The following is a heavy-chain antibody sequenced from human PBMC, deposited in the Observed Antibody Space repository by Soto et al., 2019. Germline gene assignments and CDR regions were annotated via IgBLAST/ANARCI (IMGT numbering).Heavy chain of an antibody. CDR1: GFRFNEYE. CDR2: INSGGSPI. D-gene: IGHD3-10*01. V-gene: IGHV3-48*03. Sequence: EVQLVESGGGLVQPGGSLRLSCVGSGFRFNEYEINWVRQAPGKGLEWIAYINSGGSPIYYAASVKGRFTISRDNYKDSVYLQMNSLRADDTALYYCARETSYGQSATIVGEFWGQGTLVTVSS. CDR3: ARETSYGQSATIVGEF. J-gene: IGHJ4*02.